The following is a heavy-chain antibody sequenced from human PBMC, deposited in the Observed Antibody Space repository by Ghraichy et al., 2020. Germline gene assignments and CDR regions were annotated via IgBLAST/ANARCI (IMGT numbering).Heavy chain of an antibody. V-gene: IGHV3-21*01. CDR2: ISSSSSYI. Sequence: GGSLRLSCAASGFTFSSYSMNWVRQAPGKGLEWVSSISSSSSYIYYADSVKGRFTISRDNAKNSLYLQMNSLVAEDTAVYYCARESYDYGSGSYLQHWGQGTLVTVSS. D-gene: IGHD3-10*01. CDR1: GFTFSSYS. J-gene: IGHJ1*01. CDR3: ARESYDYGSGSYLQH.